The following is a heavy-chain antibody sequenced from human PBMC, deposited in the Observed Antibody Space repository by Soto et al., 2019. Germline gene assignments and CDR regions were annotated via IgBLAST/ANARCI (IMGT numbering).Heavy chain of an antibody. J-gene: IGHJ5*02. CDR2: IDWDDDK. V-gene: IGHV2-70*04. CDR3: ARSIVAAGNRWFDP. CDR1: LFSLSTSRMR. D-gene: IGHD6-13*01. Sequence: SGHPLLNPTQTLTLTRTFSLFSLSTSRMRVSWIRQPLGQALEWLARIDWDDDKLYSTSLKTRLNISNDTSKNQVVLTMTNMDPVDTATYYCARSIVAAGNRWFDPWGQGTLVTVSS.